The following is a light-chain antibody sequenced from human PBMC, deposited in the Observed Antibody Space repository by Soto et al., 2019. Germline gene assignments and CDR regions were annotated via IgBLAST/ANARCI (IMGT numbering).Light chain of an antibody. V-gene: IGLV2-14*01. J-gene: IGLJ1*01. CDR1: SSDVGGYKY. Sequence: QSVLTQPASVSGSPGQSITISCTGTSSDVGGYKYVSWYQHHADKAPKLMIYEVSNRPSGVSNRFSGSKSGNTASLTIYGLQAEYEADYYCSSFSSSTTLYVFGTGTKVTVL. CDR2: EVS. CDR3: SSFSSSTTLYV.